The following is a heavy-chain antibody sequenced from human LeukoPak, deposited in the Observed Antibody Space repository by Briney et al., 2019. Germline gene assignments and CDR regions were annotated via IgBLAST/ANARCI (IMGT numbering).Heavy chain of an antibody. D-gene: IGHD2-15*01. J-gene: IGHJ4*01. CDR1: GFTFSSYA. CDR3: AKGPRRYCTGGSCYSGLYFDY. Sequence: GGSLRLSCAASGFTFSSYAMSWVRQAPGKGLEWVSGITASGTSTYYADSVKGRFTISRDNSKNTLYLQMNSLRAEDTAVYYCAKGPRRYCTGGSCYSGLYFDYSGHGTLVTVSS. V-gene: IGHV3-23*01. CDR2: ITASGTST.